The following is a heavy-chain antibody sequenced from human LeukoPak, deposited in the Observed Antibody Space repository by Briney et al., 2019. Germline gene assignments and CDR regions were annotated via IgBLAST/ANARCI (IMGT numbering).Heavy chain of an antibody. Sequence: SETLSLTCTVSGGSISSGGYYWSWIRQHPGKGLEWIGYIYHSGSTNYNPSLQSRVTISVDTSKNQFSLKLSSVTAADTAVYYCARVIQQLGLYNWFDPWGQGTLVTVSS. CDR3: ARVIQQLGLYNWFDP. CDR1: GGSISSGGYY. V-gene: IGHV4-61*08. J-gene: IGHJ5*02. D-gene: IGHD6-13*01. CDR2: IYHSGST.